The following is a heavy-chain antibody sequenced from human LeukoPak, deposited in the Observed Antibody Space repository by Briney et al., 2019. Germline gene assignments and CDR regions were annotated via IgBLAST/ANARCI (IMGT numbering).Heavy chain of an antibody. CDR2: IYYSGST. V-gene: IGHV4-59*12. CDR1: GGSISSYY. Sequence: PSETLSLTCTVSGGSISSYYWSWIRQPPGKGLEWIGYIYYSGSTNYNPSLKSRVTISVDTSKNQFSLKLGSVTAADTAVYYCARVSSRGTVTPDYWGQGTLVTVSS. J-gene: IGHJ4*02. D-gene: IGHD4-17*01. CDR3: ARVSSRGTVTPDY.